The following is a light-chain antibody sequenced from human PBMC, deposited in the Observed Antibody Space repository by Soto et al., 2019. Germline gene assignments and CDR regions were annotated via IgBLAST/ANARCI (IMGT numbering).Light chain of an antibody. CDR3: QTWGTGGVV. CDR1: SGHSSYA. V-gene: IGLV4-69*01. Sequence: QPVLTQSPSASASLGASVKLTCTLSSGHSSYAIAWHQQQPEQGPRYLMKLNSDGSHSKGDGIPDRFSGSSSGAECYLTISSRQSEDEADYYCQTWGTGGVVFGGGTKLTVL. CDR2: LNSDGSH. J-gene: IGLJ2*01.